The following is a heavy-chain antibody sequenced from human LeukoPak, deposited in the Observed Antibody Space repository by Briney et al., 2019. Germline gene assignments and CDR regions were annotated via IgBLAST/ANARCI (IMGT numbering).Heavy chain of an antibody. CDR2: IYHSGST. D-gene: IGHD3-10*01. J-gene: IGHJ6*03. Sequence: RTSETLSLTCAVSGGSISSRNWWSWVRQPPGKGLEWIGEIYHSGSTNYNPSLKTRVTISVDKSKNQFSLKLSSVTAADTAVYYCARGLREFGYYYYHMDVWGKGTTVTVSS. V-gene: IGHV4-4*02. CDR1: GGSISSRNW. CDR3: ARGLREFGYYYYHMDV.